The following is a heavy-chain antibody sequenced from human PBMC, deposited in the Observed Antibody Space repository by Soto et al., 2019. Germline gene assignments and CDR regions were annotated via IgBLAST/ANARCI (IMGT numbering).Heavy chain of an antibody. D-gene: IGHD7-27*01. CDR2: ISGNGVNT. J-gene: IGHJ4*02. Sequence: VQLVESGGDLVQPGGSLRLSCAASGFTFSDYYISWVRQAPGSGPEFVSSISGNGVNTYFGNSVKDRFTISRENSKNTVYLQMVCLRAEDTAVYYCAGGNSAHWVWGQGTLVTVSS. V-gene: IGHV3-64*01. CDR1: GFTFSDYY. CDR3: AGGNSAHWV.